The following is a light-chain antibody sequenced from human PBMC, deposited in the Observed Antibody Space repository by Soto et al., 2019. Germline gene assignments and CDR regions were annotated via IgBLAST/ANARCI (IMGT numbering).Light chain of an antibody. V-gene: IGLV7-43*01. CDR1: AGPVTSGYY. CDR2: GTN. J-gene: IGLJ3*02. CDR3: LLYSGAAHVWV. Sequence: QTVVTQEPSLTVSPGGTVTLTCASSAGPVTSGYYPNWLQQKPGQAPRSLIYGTNNKHSWTPARFSGSLLGGKAALTLSGVKPEDEADYYCLLYSGAAHVWVFGGGTQLTVL.